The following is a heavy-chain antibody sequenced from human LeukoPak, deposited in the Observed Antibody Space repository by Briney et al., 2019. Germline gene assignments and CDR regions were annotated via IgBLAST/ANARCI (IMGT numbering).Heavy chain of an antibody. D-gene: IGHD6-13*01. Sequence: ASVKVSCKASGYTFTSYAMHWVRQAPGQRLEWMGWINAGNGNTKYSQKFQGRVTITRDTSASTAYMELSSLRSEDTAVYYCVRDLYSSSWYAWYFDYWGQGTLVTVSS. CDR1: GYTFTSYA. CDR2: INAGNGNT. J-gene: IGHJ4*02. CDR3: VRDLYSSSWYAWYFDY. V-gene: IGHV1-3*01.